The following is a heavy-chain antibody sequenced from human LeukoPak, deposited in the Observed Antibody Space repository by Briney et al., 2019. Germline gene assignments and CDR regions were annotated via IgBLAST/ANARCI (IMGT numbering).Heavy chain of an antibody. J-gene: IGHJ4*02. CDR1: GASISNYY. CDR3: ASRYGSGSYGFDF. CDR2: YYYGGST. D-gene: IGHD3-10*01. Sequence: PSETLSLTCTVSGASISNYYWTWIRQPPGRGLEWICYYYYGGSTEYNPSLKSRVTISVDTFKNQFSLKLSSVTAADTAVYYCASRYGSGSYGFDFWGQGTLVTVSS. V-gene: IGHV4-59*13.